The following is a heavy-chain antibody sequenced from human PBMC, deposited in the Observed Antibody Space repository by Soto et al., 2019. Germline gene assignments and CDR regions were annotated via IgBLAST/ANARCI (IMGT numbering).Heavy chain of an antibody. CDR2: IYYSGST. Sequence: QVQLQESGPGLVKPSQTLSLTCTVSGGSISSGGYYWSWIRQHPGKGLEWIGYIYYSGSTYYNPSLNSRVTISVDTSKNQFALKLSSVTAADTAVYYCARDGQYSSSGRGAFDIWGQGTMVTVSS. J-gene: IGHJ3*02. CDR1: GGSISSGGYY. V-gene: IGHV4-31*03. D-gene: IGHD6-6*01. CDR3: ARDGQYSSSGRGAFDI.